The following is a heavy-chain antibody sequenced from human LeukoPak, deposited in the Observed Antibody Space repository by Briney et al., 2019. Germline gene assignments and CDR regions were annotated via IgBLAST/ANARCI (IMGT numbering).Heavy chain of an antibody. CDR3: TRGRLGGGYTSRGMDI. D-gene: IGHD5-12*01. V-gene: IGHV3-49*04. Sequence: GGPLRLSCTAWGFTFGVYANSWVRHAPGGGVEGLVFIRSKDNDVTTAYAESVEGRFIISRDDSKGIAYLQMNDLKTEDTAVYYCTRGRLGGGYTSRGMDIWGKGTTVTISS. J-gene: IGHJ6*04. CDR1: GFTFGVYA. CDR2: IRSKDNDVTT.